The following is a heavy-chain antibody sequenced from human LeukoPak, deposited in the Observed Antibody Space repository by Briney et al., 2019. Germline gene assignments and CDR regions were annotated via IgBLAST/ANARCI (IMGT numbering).Heavy chain of an antibody. CDR2: IYWNDDK. V-gene: IGHV2-5*01. J-gene: IGHJ4*02. D-gene: IGHD6-13*01. CDR3: AHRPAPSGIAAAGSPFDY. Sequence: SGPTLVKPTQTLTLTCTFSGFSLSTSGVGVGWIRQPPGKALEWLALIYWNDDKRYSPSLKSRLTITKDTSKNQVVLTMTNMDPVDTATYYRAHRPAPSGIAAAGSPFDYWGQGTLVTVSS. CDR1: GFSLSTSGVG.